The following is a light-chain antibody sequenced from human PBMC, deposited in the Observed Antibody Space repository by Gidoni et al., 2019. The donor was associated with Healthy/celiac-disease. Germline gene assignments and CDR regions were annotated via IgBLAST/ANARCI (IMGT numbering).Light chain of an antibody. CDR3: QQYYSIPRT. CDR1: QGISSY. CDR2: AAS. J-gene: IGKJ1*01. Sequence: VIWLTQFPSLLSASTGDRVTISCRISQGISSYLAWYQQKPGKAPELLIYAASTLQSGVPSRFSGSGSGTDFTLTISCLQSEDFATHYCQQYYSIPRTFGQGTKVEIK. V-gene: IGKV1D-8*01.